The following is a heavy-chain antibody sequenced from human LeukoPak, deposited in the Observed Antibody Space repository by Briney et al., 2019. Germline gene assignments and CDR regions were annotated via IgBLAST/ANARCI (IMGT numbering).Heavy chain of an antibody. D-gene: IGHD5-18*01. V-gene: IGHV3-21*04. CDR3: AKRIQSAMAMGY. Sequence: PGGSLRLSCAASGFTFSSYSMNWVRQAPGKGLEWVSSISSSSSHIYYADSVKGRFTISRDNAKNSLYLQMNSLRAEDTAVYYCAKRIQSAMAMGYWGQGTLVTVSS. CDR1: GFTFSSYS. J-gene: IGHJ4*02. CDR2: ISSSSSHI.